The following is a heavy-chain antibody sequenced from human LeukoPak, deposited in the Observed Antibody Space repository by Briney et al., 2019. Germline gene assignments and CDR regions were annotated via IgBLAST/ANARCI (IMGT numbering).Heavy chain of an antibody. CDR1: GGSFSGYY. J-gene: IGHJ5*02. CDR3: ASTWDTIFGVVTGGWFDP. D-gene: IGHD3-3*01. Sequence: SETLSLTCAVYGGSFSGYYWSWIRQPPGKGLEWIGEINHSGSTNYNPSLKSRVTISVDTSKNQFSLKLSSVTAADTAVYYCASTWDTIFGVVTGGWFDPWGQGTLVTVSS. CDR2: INHSGST. V-gene: IGHV4-34*01.